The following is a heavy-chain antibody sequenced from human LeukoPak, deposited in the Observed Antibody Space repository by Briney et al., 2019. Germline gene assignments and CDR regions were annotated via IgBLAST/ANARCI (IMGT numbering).Heavy chain of an antibody. CDR1: GFTFNTYT. V-gene: IGHV3-21*01. CDR2: ISSRSTYI. D-gene: IGHD3-9*01. Sequence: PGGSLRLSCTGSGFTFNTYTMNWVRQAPGKGLEWVSSISSRSTYIYYADSVKGRFTVSRDNAKNSLFLQMNNLRVEDTAVYYCARDLASLGHDILTGHFLHWGQGTLVSVSS. CDR3: ARDLASLGHDILTGHFLH. J-gene: IGHJ4*02.